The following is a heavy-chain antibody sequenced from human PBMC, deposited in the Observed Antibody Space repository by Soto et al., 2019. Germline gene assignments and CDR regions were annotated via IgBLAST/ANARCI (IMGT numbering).Heavy chain of an antibody. Sequence: GGSLRLSCAASGFTVSSNYMSWVRQAPGRGLEWVSVIYSGGSTYYADSVKGRFTISRDNSKNTLYLQMNSLRAEDTAVYYCARETYYYDSSGYYLQGFDYWGQGTLVTVSS. CDR2: IYSGGST. V-gene: IGHV3-53*01. CDR1: GFTVSSNY. D-gene: IGHD3-22*01. CDR3: ARETYYYDSSGYYLQGFDY. J-gene: IGHJ4*02.